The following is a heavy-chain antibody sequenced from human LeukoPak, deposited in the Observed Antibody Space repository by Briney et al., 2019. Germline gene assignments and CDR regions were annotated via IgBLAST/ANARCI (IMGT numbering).Heavy chain of an antibody. V-gene: IGHV3-9*01. CDR3: AKETDLYGSGRPKVFDY. CDR2: INWNSGGI. CDR1: GFTFDDYA. Sequence: GGSLRLSCAASGFTFDDYAMHWVRQAPGKGLEWVSGINWNSGGIAYADSLKGRFTISRDNAKNSLYLQMNSLRAEDTALYYCAKETDLYGSGRPKVFDYWGQGTLVTVSP. J-gene: IGHJ4*02. D-gene: IGHD3-10*01.